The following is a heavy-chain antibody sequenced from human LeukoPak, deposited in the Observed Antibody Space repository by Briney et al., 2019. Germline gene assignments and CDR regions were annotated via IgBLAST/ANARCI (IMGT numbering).Heavy chain of an antibody. CDR3: ARVDRTYYYDSSGYFDY. Sequence: LPGGSLRLSCAASRFTVSSNYMSWVRQAPGKGLEWVSVIYSGGSTYYADSVKGRFTISRDNSKNTLYLQMNSLRAEDTAVYYCARVDRTYYYDSSGYFDYWGQGTLVTVSS. J-gene: IGHJ4*02. CDR2: IYSGGST. D-gene: IGHD3-22*01. CDR1: RFTVSSNY. V-gene: IGHV3-53*01.